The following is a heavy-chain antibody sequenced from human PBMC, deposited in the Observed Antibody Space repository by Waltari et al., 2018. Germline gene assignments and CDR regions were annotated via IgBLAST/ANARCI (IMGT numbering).Heavy chain of an antibody. J-gene: IGHJ4*02. CDR1: GFTYSRYW. CDR2: INYDGSQK. V-gene: IGHV3-7*01. D-gene: IGHD2-2*01. CDR3: AKSRGFEY. Sequence: VQLVESGGGLVRPGGSLRLSCGASGFTYSRYWMSWVRQTPGKGLEWVANINYDGSQKYYVDSVKGRFTISRDNAKNSLYLQMNSLRVEDTAVYYCAKSRGFEYWGQGTLITVSS.